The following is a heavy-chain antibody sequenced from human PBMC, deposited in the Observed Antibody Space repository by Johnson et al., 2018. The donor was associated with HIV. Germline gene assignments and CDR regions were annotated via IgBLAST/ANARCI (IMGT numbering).Heavy chain of an antibody. Sequence: QVKLVESGGGVVQPGTSLRLSCEASGLSLSAYGLHWVRQAPGKGLEWLAVIWPDGSNLFYADSVKGRFTISRDNSKNTLSLQMNSLRADDTAVYYCARGGGRWGIDAFDIWGQGTMVTVSS. CDR3: ARGGGRWGIDAFDI. D-gene: IGHD1-26*01. V-gene: IGHV3-33*01. CDR1: GLSLSAYG. CDR2: IWPDGSNL. J-gene: IGHJ3*02.